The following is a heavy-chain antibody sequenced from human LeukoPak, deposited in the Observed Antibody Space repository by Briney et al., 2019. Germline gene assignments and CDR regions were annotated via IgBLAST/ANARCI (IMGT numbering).Heavy chain of an antibody. J-gene: IGHJ6*03. D-gene: IGHD2-15*01. Sequence: ASVKVSGKVSGYTHSQLSMHWVRQTPGQGLEWMGGFNPDGGDITYGQKFQGRITMSEDTSTETAYMELNSLTSDDTAVYYCAAGSLEYCRGGGCYPVHYYYMDIWGKGTTVIVSS. V-gene: IGHV1-24*01. CDR1: GYTHSQLS. CDR2: FNPDGGDI. CDR3: AAGSLEYCRGGGCYPVHYYYMDI.